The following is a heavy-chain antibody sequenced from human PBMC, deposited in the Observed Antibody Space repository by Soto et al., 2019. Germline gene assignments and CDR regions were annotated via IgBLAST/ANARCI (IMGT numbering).Heavy chain of an antibody. CDR3: ARGVRYYDSSGYYYLVDP. J-gene: IGHJ5*02. CDR2: INHSGST. V-gene: IGHV4-34*01. CDR1: GGSFSGYY. Sequence: QVQLQQWGAGLLKPSETLSLTCAVYGGSFSGYYWSWIRQPPGKGLEWIGEINHSGSTNYNPSLKSRVTISVDTSKNPFSLKLGSVTAADTAVYYCARGVRYYDSSGYYYLVDPWGQGTLVTVSS. D-gene: IGHD3-22*01.